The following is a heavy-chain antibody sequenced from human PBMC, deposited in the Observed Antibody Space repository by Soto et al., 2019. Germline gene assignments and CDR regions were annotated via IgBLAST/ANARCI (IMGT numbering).Heavy chain of an antibody. Sequence: SATVSCQASRGTFSSYAISWLRQSPGQGLEWMGRIIPIFGKANYAQKLQGRVTMTRDPSTSTVYMELSSLRSEDTAVYYCARGPGRRFLEWLSQMDVWGKGTTVTFSS. CDR1: RGTFSSYA. CDR3: ARGPGRRFLEWLSQMDV. V-gene: IGHV1-69*05. J-gene: IGHJ6*04. D-gene: IGHD3-3*01. CDR2: IIPIFGKA.